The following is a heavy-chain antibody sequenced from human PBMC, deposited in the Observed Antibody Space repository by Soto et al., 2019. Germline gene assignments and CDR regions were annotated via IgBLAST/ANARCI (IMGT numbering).Heavy chain of an antibody. CDR3: ARVAIWPTLGDAFDI. J-gene: IGHJ3*02. D-gene: IGHD3-9*01. Sequence: QVQLVQSGAEEKKPGASVKVSCKASVYTFTSYAMHWVRQAPGQRLEWMGWINAGNGNTKYSQKFQGRVTITRDTSASTAYMELSSLRSEDTAVYYCARVAIWPTLGDAFDIWGQGTMVTVSS. CDR2: INAGNGNT. V-gene: IGHV1-3*05. CDR1: VYTFTSYA.